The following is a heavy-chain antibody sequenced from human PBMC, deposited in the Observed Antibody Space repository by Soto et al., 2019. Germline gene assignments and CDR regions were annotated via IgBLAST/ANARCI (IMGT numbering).Heavy chain of an antibody. V-gene: IGHV1-18*01. CDR3: ARASRYCSGGSCDEGFDY. CDR1: GYTFTSYG. CDR2: ISAYNGNT. D-gene: IGHD2-15*01. Sequence: ASVKVSCKASGYTFTSYGISWVRQAPGQGLEWMGWISAYNGNTNYAQKLQGRVSMTTDTSTSTTYMELRSLRPDDTAVYYCARASRYCSGGSCDEGFDYWGQGTLVTVSS. J-gene: IGHJ4*02.